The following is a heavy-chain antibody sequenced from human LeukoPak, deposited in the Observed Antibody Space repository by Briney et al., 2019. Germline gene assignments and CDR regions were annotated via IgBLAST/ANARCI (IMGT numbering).Heavy chain of an antibody. CDR1: GGTFSSYA. D-gene: IGHD5-12*01. Sequence: ASVKVSCKASGGTFSSYAISWVRQAPGQGLEWMGWMNANSGNTGYAQKFQGRVTMTRNTSISTAYMELSSLRSEDTAVYYCARGVATDYWGQGTLVTVSS. J-gene: IGHJ4*02. CDR2: MNANSGNT. V-gene: IGHV1-8*02. CDR3: ARGVATDY.